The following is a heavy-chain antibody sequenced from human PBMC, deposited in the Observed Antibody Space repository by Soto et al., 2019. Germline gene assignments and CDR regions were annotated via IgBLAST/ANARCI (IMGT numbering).Heavy chain of an antibody. D-gene: IGHD1-26*01. J-gene: IGHJ5*02. V-gene: IGHV1-2*06. Sequence: QVQLVQSGAEVKKPGASVKVSCKASGYTFIGYYIHWVRQAPGQGLEWMGRINPRSGDTTYAQKFQGRLTLTRDTSIRAAYRELSSLRSDDTAVYYCGRDGVGATPLGWFDPWGQGTLVTVSS. CDR3: GRDGVGATPLGWFDP. CDR2: INPRSGDT. CDR1: GYTFIGYY.